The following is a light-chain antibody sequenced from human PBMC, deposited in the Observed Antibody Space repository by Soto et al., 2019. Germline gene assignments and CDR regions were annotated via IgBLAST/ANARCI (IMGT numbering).Light chain of an antibody. Sequence: EFVMTQSPGTLSLSPGERATLSCRARQTVSSSYLAWYQQKPGQAPRLLIYGASSRATGIPDRFSGSGSGTDFTLTISRLEPEDFAVYYCQQYGSSPPNTFGQGTKLEIK. CDR2: GAS. J-gene: IGKJ2*01. CDR1: QTVSSSY. V-gene: IGKV3-20*01. CDR3: QQYGSSPPNT.